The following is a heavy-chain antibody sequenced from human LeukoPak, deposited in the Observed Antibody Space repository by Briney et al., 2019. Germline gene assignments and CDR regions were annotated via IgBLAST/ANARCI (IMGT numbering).Heavy chain of an antibody. CDR1: GFTFSSYS. V-gene: IGHV3-21*01. D-gene: IGHD3-9*01. CDR2: ISSSSSYI. J-gene: IGHJ4*02. Sequence: GGSQRLSCAASGFTFSSYSMNWVRQAPGKGLEWVSSISSSSSYIYYADSVKGRFTISRDNAKNSLYLQMNSLRAEDTAVYYCASESTRYDIFPWDDYWGQGTLVTVSS. CDR3: ASESTRYDIFPWDDY.